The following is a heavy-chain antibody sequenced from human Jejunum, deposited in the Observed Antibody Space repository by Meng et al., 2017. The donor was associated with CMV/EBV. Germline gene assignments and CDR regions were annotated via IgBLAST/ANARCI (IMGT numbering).Heavy chain of an antibody. J-gene: IGHJ2*01. CDR1: GFTFSNYW. CDR2: IKQDGSEK. Sequence: CAASGFTFSNYWMPWVRHTPGKGLEWVANIKQDGSEKQYVDSVKGRFTISRDNAKNSLYLQMNNLSAEDTAVYYCAGGAGWIFDLWGRGTLVTVSS. CDR3: AGGAGWIFDL. V-gene: IGHV3-7*01. D-gene: IGHD5-12*01.